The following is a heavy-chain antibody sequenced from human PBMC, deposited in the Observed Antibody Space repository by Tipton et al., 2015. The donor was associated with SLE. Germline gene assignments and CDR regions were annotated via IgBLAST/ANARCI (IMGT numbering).Heavy chain of an antibody. D-gene: IGHD6-19*01. J-gene: IGHJ6*03. Sequence: TLSLTCTVSGGSISSGSYYWSWIRQPAGKGLEWIGYIYTSGSTNYNPSLKSRVTISVDTSKNRFSLKLSSVTAADTAVYYCATEGSGWSHYMDVWGKGTTVTVSS. CDR2: IYTSGST. V-gene: IGHV4-61*09. CDR1: GGSISSGSYY. CDR3: ATEGSGWSHYMDV.